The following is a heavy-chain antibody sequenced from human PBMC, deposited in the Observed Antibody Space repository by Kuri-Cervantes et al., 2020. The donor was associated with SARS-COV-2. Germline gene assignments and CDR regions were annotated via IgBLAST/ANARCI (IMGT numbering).Heavy chain of an antibody. CDR1: GDSITNYY. CDR2: VSYNGAT. CDR3: ARVNIELVLPTPQVYFYMDV. V-gene: IGHV4-59*12. D-gene: IGHD2/OR15-2a*01. Sequence: GSLRLSCTVSGDSITNYYLTWIRQPPGKGLEWIGYVSYNGATAYNPSLRTRVTMSIDTSKNQFSLRLSSVTAADTAVYYCARVNIELVLPTPQVYFYMDVWGKGTAVTVSS. J-gene: IGHJ6*03.